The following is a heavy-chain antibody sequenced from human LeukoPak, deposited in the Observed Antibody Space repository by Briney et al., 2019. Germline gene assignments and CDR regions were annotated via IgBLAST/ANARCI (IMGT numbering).Heavy chain of an antibody. D-gene: IGHD6-19*01. Sequence: SVKVSCKASGYTFTSYDINWVRQATGQGLEWMGGIIPIFGTANYAQKFQGRVTITADESTSTAYMELTSLRSEDTAVYYCTRGRMAGTYVFDYWGQGTLVTVSS. CDR3: TRGRMAGTYVFDY. CDR1: GYTFTSYD. J-gene: IGHJ4*02. CDR2: IIPIFGTA. V-gene: IGHV1-69*13.